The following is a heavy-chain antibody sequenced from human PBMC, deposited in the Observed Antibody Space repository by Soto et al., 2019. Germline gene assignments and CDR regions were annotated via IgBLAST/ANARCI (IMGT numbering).Heavy chain of an antibody. CDR3: GGDLSDRGALGI. V-gene: IGHV1-18*01. Sequence: QVQLVQSGAEVKKPGASVKVSCKASGYTFTSYGISWVRQAPGQGLEWMGWISAYNGNTNYAQKRQGRVTSTTDTSTSTAYMQLRSLGSDDTAVYYCGGDLSDRGALGIWGQGTMVTV. CDR1: GYTFTSYG. CDR2: ISAYNGNT. J-gene: IGHJ3*02. D-gene: IGHD3-22*01.